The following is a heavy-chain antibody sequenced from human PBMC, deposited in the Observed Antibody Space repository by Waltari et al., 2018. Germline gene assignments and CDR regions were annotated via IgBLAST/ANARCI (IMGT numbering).Heavy chain of an antibody. CDR3: ARVGSCIGGVCSNN. J-gene: IGHJ4*02. V-gene: IGHV3-53*02. CDR2: IDRGGAT. CDR1: GFTVSSDY. Sequence: EVQLVETGGNLIQPGGCLRLSCAASGFTVSSDYMSWVRQAPGKGLEWVSVIDRGGATYYADSVKGRFTISRDNSKNTLYLQMNSLRAEDTALYYCARVGSCIGGVCSNNWGQGTLVTVSS. D-gene: IGHD2-8*02.